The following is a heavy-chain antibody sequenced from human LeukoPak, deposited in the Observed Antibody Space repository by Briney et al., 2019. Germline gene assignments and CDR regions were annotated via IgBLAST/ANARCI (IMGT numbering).Heavy chain of an antibody. CDR3: ARSGDNGDHVVDY. D-gene: IGHD4-17*01. V-gene: IGHV3-21*01. Sequence: GGSLRLSCAASRFTFSSYSMNWVRQAPEKGLEWVSSISSSSSYIYYADSVKGRFTISRDNAKNSLYLQMNSLRAEDTAVYYCARSGDNGDHVVDYWGQGTLVTVSS. CDR2: ISSSSSYI. CDR1: RFTFSSYS. J-gene: IGHJ4*02.